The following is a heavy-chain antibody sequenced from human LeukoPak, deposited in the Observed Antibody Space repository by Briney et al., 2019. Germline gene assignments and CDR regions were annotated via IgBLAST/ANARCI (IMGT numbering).Heavy chain of an antibody. CDR3: ARGMMATTIPFDY. V-gene: IGHV4-59*01. CDR1: GGSISGYY. D-gene: IGHD5-24*01. J-gene: IGHJ4*02. CDR2: IYYSGTT. Sequence: SETLSLTCTVSGGSISGYYWSWIRQPPGKGLEWIGFIYYSGTTNYNPSLKSRVTFSVDTSKNQFSLKLSSVTAADTAAYYCARGMMATTIPFDYWGQGTLVTVSS.